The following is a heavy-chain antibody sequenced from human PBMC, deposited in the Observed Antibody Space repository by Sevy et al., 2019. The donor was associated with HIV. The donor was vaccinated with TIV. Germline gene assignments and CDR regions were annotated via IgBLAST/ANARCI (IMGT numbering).Heavy chain of an antibody. J-gene: IGHJ4*02. CDR3: ARGVGLDC. D-gene: IGHD1-26*01. CDR2: IRPDGSDK. CDR1: GFTFSPYW. V-gene: IGHV3-7*01. Sequence: GGSLRLSCAASGFTFSPYWMTWVRQAPGKGLEWVAKIRPDGSDKYYVDSVKGGFTISRDKAKNSLYLQMNSLRADDTARYYCARGVGLDCWGQGALVTVSS.